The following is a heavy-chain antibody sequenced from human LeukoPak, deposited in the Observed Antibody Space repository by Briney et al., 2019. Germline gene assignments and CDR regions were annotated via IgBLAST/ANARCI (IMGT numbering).Heavy chain of an antibody. Sequence: GGSLRLSCATSGFTFNTHGMHWVRQVPGKGPEWVAFVEHDGTKKYLDSVKGRFTISRDNAKNSLYLQMNSLRAEDTALYYCAKDWAAADTSPFDYWGQGTLVTVSS. CDR1: GFTFNTHG. CDR2: VEHDGTK. J-gene: IGHJ4*02. CDR3: AKDWAAADTSPFDY. V-gene: IGHV3-30*02. D-gene: IGHD6-13*01.